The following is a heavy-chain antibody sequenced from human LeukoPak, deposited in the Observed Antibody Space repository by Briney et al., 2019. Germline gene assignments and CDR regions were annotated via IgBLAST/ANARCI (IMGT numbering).Heavy chain of an antibody. CDR1: RFSFGDFA. Sequence: SLTLSCAASRFSFGDFAMLWLRRARGRGLVWVSGICWNSGSLAYADAVKVRFTISRDNANNSLYLQMNRLRTEDTALYYCARGLGGDQGYFDLWGRGTMATVSS. CDR2: ICWNSGSL. CDR3: ARGLGGDQGYFDL. D-gene: IGHD3-10*01. J-gene: IGHJ2*01. V-gene: IGHV3-9*01.